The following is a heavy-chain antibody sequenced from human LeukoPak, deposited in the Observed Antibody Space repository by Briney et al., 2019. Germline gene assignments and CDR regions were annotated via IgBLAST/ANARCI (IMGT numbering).Heavy chain of an antibody. CDR1: GGSISSGGYY. Sequence: PSETLYLTCTVSGGSISSGGYYWSWIRQHPGKGLEWIGYIYYSGSTYYNPSLKSRVTISVDTSKNQFSLKLSSVTAADTAVHYCARVGEMATILSYFDYWGQGTLVTVSS. CDR2: IYYSGST. J-gene: IGHJ4*02. D-gene: IGHD5-24*01. V-gene: IGHV4-31*03. CDR3: ARVGEMATILSYFDY.